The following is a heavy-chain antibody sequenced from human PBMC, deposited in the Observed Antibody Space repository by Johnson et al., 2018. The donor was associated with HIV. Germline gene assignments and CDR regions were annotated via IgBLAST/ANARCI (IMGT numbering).Heavy chain of an antibody. V-gene: IGHV3-30*02. J-gene: IGHJ3*02. Sequence: QVQLVESGGGVVQPGRSLRLSCAASGFTFSSYGMHWVRQAPGKGLEWVAFIRYDGSNKYYADSVKGRFTISRDNSKNTLYLQMNSLRAEDTAAYYCARLPYSGDEDAFDIWGQGTMVTVSS. CDR3: ARLPYSGDEDAFDI. D-gene: IGHD6-13*01. CDR1: GFTFSSYG. CDR2: IRYDGSNK.